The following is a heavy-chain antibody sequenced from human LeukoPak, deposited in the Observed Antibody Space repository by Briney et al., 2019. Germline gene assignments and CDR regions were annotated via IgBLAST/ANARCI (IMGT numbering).Heavy chain of an antibody. V-gene: IGHV1-18*01. CDR2: ISAYNGNT. CDR1: GYTFTSYG. Sequence: ASVKVSCKASGYTFTSYGISWVRQAPGQGLEWMGWISAYNGNTNYAQKLQGRVTMTTDTSTSTAYMELRSLRPDDTAVYYCAREFRGCVVGALYYFDYWGQGTLVTVSS. J-gene: IGHJ4*02. D-gene: IGHD1-26*01. CDR3: AREFRGCVVGALYYFDY.